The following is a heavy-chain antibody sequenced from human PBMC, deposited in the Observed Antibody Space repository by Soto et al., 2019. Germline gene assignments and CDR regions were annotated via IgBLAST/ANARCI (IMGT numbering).Heavy chain of an antibody. V-gene: IGHV1-8*01. CDR2: MTPNSGNT. J-gene: IGHJ5*02. D-gene: IGHD6-19*01. CDR3: SRNPYGSGLFDP. CDR1: GYNFIDYD. Sequence: QVQLVQSGAEVKKPGASVKVSCKASGYNFIDYDINWMRQSTGQGLEWMGWMTPNSGNTGYAQKFQGRVTLTRDKYRGTAYMELSSLKTEDTAVYYCSRNPYGSGLFDPWGQGTLVTVSS.